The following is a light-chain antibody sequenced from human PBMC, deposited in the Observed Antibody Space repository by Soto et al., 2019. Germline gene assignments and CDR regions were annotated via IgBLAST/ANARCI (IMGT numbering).Light chain of an antibody. CDR3: QQRSNWPIT. V-gene: IGKV3-11*01. J-gene: IGKJ5*01. Sequence: IVLTQSPGTLSLSPGERATLSCRASQSVSSYLAWYQQKPGQAPRLLIYDASNRATGIPARFSGSGSGTDFTLTISSLEPEDFAVYYCQQRSNWPITLGQGTRLEI. CDR1: QSVSSY. CDR2: DAS.